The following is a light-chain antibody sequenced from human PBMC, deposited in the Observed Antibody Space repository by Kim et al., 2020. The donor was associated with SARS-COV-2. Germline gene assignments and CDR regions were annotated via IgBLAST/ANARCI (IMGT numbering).Light chain of an antibody. V-gene: IGLV3-19*01. CDR2: DKD. J-gene: IGLJ2*01. Sequence: LGQTVRITNQRDGLRNYYASWYQQKPGQAPVLVIYDKDNRPSGIPDRFSGSGSGNTASLTITGAQAEDEAGYYCNSQDNNTNHWVFGGGTQLTVL. CDR1: GLRNYY. CDR3: NSQDNNTNHWV.